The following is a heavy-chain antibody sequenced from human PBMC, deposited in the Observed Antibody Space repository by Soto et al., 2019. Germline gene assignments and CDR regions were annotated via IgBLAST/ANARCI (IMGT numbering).Heavy chain of an antibody. Sequence: SVKVSCKASGFTFTSSAMQWVRQARGQRLEWIGWIVVGSGNTNYAQKFQERVTITRDMSTSTAYMELSSLRSEDTAVYYCAANRPNLLYFDWFALDEFDIWGQGTMVTVSS. V-gene: IGHV1-58*02. CDR1: GFTFTSSA. D-gene: IGHD3-9*01. J-gene: IGHJ3*02. CDR3: AANRPNLLYFDWFALDEFDI. CDR2: IVVGSGNT.